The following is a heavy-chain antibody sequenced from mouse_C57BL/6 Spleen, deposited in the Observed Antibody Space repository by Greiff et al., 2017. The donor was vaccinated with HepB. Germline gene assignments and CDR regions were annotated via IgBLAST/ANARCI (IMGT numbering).Heavy chain of an antibody. CDR2: IYPGDGDT. V-gene: IGHV1-82*01. CDR3: ARNYYGSDYAMDY. J-gene: IGHJ4*01. Sequence: QVQLKQSGPELVKPGASVKISCKASGYAFSSSWMNWVKQRPGKGLEWIGRIYPGDGDTNYNGKFKGKATLTADKSSSTAYMQLSSLTSEDSPVYFCARNYYGSDYAMDYWGQGTSVTVSS. D-gene: IGHD1-1*01. CDR1: GYAFSSSW.